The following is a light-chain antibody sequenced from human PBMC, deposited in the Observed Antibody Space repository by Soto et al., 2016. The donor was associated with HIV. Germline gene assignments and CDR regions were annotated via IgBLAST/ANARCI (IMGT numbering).Light chain of an antibody. Sequence: SSELTQDPAVSVALGQTVRITCQGDSLRSYYASWYQQKPGQAPVLVIYGKNNRPSGIPDRFSGSSSGNTASLTITGAQAEDGADYYCNSRDSSGNHVVFGGGTKLTV. J-gene: IGLJ2*01. CDR3: NSRDSSGNHVV. V-gene: IGLV3-19*01. CDR1: SLRSYY. CDR2: GKN.